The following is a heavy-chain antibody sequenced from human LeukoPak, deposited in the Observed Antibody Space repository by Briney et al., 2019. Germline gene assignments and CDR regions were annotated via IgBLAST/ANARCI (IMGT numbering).Heavy chain of an antibody. CDR2: ISSSSNHI. D-gene: IGHD6-13*01. CDR3: ARYRSSPNFDY. V-gene: IGHV3-21*06. CDR1: GFTFSPYT. Sequence: GGSLRLSCAASGFTFSPYTMNWVRQAPGKGLEWVSSISSSSNHIYYADAVKGRFTISRDNANNSVYLQMNSLRADDTAVYYCARYRSSPNFDYWGQGTLVTVSS. J-gene: IGHJ4*02.